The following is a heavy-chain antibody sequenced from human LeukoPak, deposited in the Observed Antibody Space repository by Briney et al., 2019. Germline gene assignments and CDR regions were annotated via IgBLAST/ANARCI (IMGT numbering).Heavy chain of an antibody. CDR1: GYTFTIYY. CDR3: ARRRPSSGWYEYYYGMDV. J-gene: IGHJ6*02. Sequence: VASVKVSCKASGYTFTIYYMHWVRQAPGQGLEWMGIINPSGGSTSYAQKFQGRVTMTRDTSTSTVYMELSSLRSEDTAVYYCARRRPSSGWYEYYYGMDVWGQGTTVTVSS. CDR2: INPSGGST. V-gene: IGHV1-46*01. D-gene: IGHD6-19*01.